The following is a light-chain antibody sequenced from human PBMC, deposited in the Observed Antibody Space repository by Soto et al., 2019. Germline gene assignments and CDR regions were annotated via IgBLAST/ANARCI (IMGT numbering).Light chain of an antibody. CDR2: AAS. J-gene: IGKJ4*02. CDR3: QQTTSFPLT. V-gene: IGKV1-12*01. CDR1: QGMSSW. Sequence: DIQMTQSPSFGSASVGDRVTITCRARQGMSSWLAWYRHKPGRAPKLLIHAASSLESGVPSRFSGSGSGTDFTLTISSLQPEDFAPYYCQQTTSFPLTFGGGTKVEIK.